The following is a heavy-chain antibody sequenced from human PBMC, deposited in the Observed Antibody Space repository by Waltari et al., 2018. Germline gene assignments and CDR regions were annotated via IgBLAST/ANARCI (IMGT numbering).Heavy chain of an antibody. D-gene: IGHD3-22*01. CDR3: AHTADYYDSSGYYLGY. V-gene: IGHV1-69*15. J-gene: IGHJ4*02. CDR2: IIPIFGTA. Sequence: QVQLVQSGAEVKKPGSSVKVSCKASGGTFSSYAIRWVRQAPGQGLEWMGRIIPIFGTANYAQKFQGRVTITADESTSTAYMELSSLRSEDTAVYYCAHTADYYDSSGYYLGYWGQGTLVTVSS. CDR1: GGTFSSYA.